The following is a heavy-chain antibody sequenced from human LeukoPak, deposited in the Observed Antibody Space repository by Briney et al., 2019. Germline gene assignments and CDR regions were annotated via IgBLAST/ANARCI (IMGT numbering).Heavy chain of an antibody. CDR1: GFTFCDYY. D-gene: IGHD5/OR15-5a*01. Sequence: GGSLRLSSAASGFTFCDYYMSWIRQAPGKGLEWVSYISSSTNYRNYADSVKGRFTISRDNAKNSLNLQINILRDEHTAVEYCARVGVYNSKYFDYWGQGTLVTVSS. J-gene: IGHJ4*02. CDR3: ARVGVYNSKYFDY. V-gene: IGHV3-11*05. CDR2: ISSSTNYR.